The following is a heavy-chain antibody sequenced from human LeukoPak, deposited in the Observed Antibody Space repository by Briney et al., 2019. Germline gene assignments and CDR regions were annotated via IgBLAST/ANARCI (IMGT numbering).Heavy chain of an antibody. J-gene: IGHJ3*02. D-gene: IGHD1-26*01. Sequence: SVKVSCKASGGTFSSYAISWVRQAPGQGLEWMGGIIPIFGTANYAQKFQGRVTITADKSTSTAYMELSSLRSEDTAVYHCARDISGSFPGAFDIWGQGTMVTVSS. CDR1: GGTFSSYA. V-gene: IGHV1-69*06. CDR2: IIPIFGTA. CDR3: ARDISGSFPGAFDI.